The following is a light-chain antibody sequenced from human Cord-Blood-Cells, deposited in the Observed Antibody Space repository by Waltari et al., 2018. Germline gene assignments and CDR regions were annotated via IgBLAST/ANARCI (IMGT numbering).Light chain of an antibody. CDR3: QAWDSSTWV. CDR2: QDS. V-gene: IGLV3-1*01. CDR1: KLGDKY. Sequence: SYELTQPPSVSVSPGQTASITCSGDKLGDKYACWYQQKPGQSPVLVFYQDSKRPSGIPERFSGSNSGNTATLTISGTQAMDEADYYCQAWDSSTWVFGGGTKLTVL. J-gene: IGLJ3*02.